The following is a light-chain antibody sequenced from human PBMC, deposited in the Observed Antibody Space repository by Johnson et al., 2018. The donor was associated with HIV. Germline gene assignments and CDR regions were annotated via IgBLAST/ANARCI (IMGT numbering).Light chain of an antibody. J-gene: IGLJ1*01. CDR2: EHN. CDR1: SSNIGNNY. Sequence: QSVLTQPPSVSAAPEEKVTISCSGSSSNIGNNYVSWYQHLPGTAPRLHIYEHNKRPSGIPDRFAGSKSGTSATLGITVLQTGDEADYYCGTWDSSLSAYVFGTGTKVTVL. V-gene: IGLV1-51*02. CDR3: GTWDSSLSAYV.